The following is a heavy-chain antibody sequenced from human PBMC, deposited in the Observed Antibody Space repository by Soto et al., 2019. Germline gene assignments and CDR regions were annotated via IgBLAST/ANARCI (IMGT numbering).Heavy chain of an antibody. CDR3: AGPPLIVEATKNAFDI. V-gene: IGHV1-18*04. J-gene: IGHJ3*02. Sequence: GSVKVSCKASGYTFTSYVINWVRQAPGQGLEWMRWISAYNGNTNYAQKLQGRVTMNTDTSTSTAYMKLRSLRSDDTAVYCCAGPPLIVEATKNAFDIWGQGTMVTVSS. CDR2: ISAYNGNT. D-gene: IGHD1-26*01. CDR1: GYTFTSYV.